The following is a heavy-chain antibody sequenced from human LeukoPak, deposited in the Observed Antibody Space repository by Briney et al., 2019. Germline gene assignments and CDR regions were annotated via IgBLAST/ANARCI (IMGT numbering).Heavy chain of an antibody. J-gene: IGHJ4*02. V-gene: IGHV4-34*01. Sequence: KPSETLSLTCAVYGGSFSGYYWSWIRQPPGKGLERIGEINHSGSTNYNPSLKSRVTISVDTSKNQFSLKLSSVTAADTAVYYCARVLGGDKRYYFDYWGQGTLVTVSS. CDR3: ARVLGGDKRYYFDY. CDR2: INHSGST. D-gene: IGHD2-21*02. CDR1: GGSFSGYY.